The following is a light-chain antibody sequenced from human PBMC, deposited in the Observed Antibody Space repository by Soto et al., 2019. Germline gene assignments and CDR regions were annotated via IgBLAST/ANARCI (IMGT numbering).Light chain of an antibody. V-gene: IGKV1-5*01. CDR2: DAS. J-gene: IGKJ1*01. CDR3: QQYNSYGT. CDR1: QSITDY. Sequence: DIQMTPSPSSLSSSVGDRVPITCRTSQSITDYLNWYQQKPGKAPNLLIYDASSLESGVPSRFSGSGSGTEFTLTISSLQPDDFATYYCQQYNSYGTFGQGTKVDIK.